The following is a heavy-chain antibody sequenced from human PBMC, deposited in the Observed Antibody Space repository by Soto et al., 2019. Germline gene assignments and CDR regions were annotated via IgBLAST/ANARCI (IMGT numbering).Heavy chain of an antibody. V-gene: IGHV4-34*01. Sequence: PSETLSLTCAVYGGSFSGYYWSWIRQPPGKGLEWIGEINHSGSTNYNPSLKSRVTISVDTSKNQFSLKLSSVTAADTAVYYCARGRRGMVCLTSCSHLDEWGQGTLVTVSS. CDR2: INHSGST. D-gene: IGHD2-2*01. J-gene: IGHJ4*02. CDR1: GGSFSGYY. CDR3: ARGRRGMVCLTSCSHLDE.